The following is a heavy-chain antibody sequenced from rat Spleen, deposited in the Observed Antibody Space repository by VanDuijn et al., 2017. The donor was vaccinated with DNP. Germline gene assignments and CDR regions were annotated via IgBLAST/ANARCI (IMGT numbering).Heavy chain of an antibody. Sequence: EVQLVESGGGLVQPGRSLKLSCVASGFTFSNYWMFWIRQAPGKGLEWVASINTDGGSTYYPDSVKGRFTISRDNAENTVYLQMSSLRSEDTATYYCASWAPIAPLSTSNYWGQGVMVTVSS. V-gene: IGHV5-58*01. D-gene: IGHD1-2*01. J-gene: IGHJ2*01. CDR1: GFTFSNYW. CDR2: INTDGGST. CDR3: ASWAPIAPLSTSNY.